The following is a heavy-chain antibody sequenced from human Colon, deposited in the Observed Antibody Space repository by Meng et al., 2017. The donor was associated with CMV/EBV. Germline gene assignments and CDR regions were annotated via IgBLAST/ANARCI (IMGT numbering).Heavy chain of an antibody. CDR2: IDPTNGGT. CDR3: ARSYYYDRNGYFYY. CDR1: GSTFTGYY. Sequence: ASGSTFTGYYIHWVRQAPGQGLEWMGRIDPTNGGTNYAQTFQGRVTMTRDTSISTAYMELRRLRSDDTAMYYCARSYYYDRNGYFYYWGQGTLVTVSS. J-gene: IGHJ4*02. V-gene: IGHV1-2*06. D-gene: IGHD3-22*01.